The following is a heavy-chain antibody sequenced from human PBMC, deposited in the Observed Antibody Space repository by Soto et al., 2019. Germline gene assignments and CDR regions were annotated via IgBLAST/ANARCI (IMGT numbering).Heavy chain of an antibody. V-gene: IGHV3-23*01. J-gene: IGHJ4*02. CDR2: VNPGGYST. CDR3: AKDLRAGSGYDFDY. D-gene: IGHD5-12*01. CDR1: GFTFTSYS. Sequence: EVQLLQSGGGLVQPGGSLRLSCAASGFTFTSYSMTWVRQTPGKGLEWVAAVNPGGYSTYYADSVKGRFTISRDNSNKTLYLQTKSLRAEDTAVYYCAKDLRAGSGYDFDYRDQGTLVTVSS.